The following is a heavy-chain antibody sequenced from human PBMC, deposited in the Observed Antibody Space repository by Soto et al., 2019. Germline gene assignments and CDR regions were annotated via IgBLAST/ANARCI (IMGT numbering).Heavy chain of an antibody. Sequence: GGSLRLSCAPSGFTFSSYWMSWVRQAPGKGLEWVANIKQDGSEKYYVDSVKGRFTISRDNAKNSLYLQMNSLRAEDTAVYYCATDIVVVVAATDTDYWGQRTLVTVSS. CDR3: ATDIVVVVAATDTDY. CDR1: GFTFSSYW. J-gene: IGHJ4*02. CDR2: IKQDGSEK. V-gene: IGHV3-7*05. D-gene: IGHD2-15*01.